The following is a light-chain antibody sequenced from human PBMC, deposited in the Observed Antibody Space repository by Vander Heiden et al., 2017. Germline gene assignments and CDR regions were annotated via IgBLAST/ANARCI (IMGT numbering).Light chain of an antibody. CDR3: SAWDDSLSGPV. J-gene: IGLJ2*01. CDR1: RSSIGNNY. V-gene: IGLV1-47*01. CDR2: RDH. Sequence: GAPGQRVTISCSGSRSSIGNNYVYWYKQVPGAAPQLLIYRDHQRPSRVTDRFFGSKSGTSASLAISGLRSEDEADYYCSAWDDSLSGPVFGGGTTLTVL.